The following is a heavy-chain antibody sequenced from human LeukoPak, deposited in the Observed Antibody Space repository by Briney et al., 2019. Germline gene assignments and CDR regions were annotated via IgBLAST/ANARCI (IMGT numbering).Heavy chain of an antibody. CDR2: INWNGGST. J-gene: IGHJ4*02. V-gene: IGHV3-20*04. D-gene: IGHD4-17*01. CDR1: GFTFSSYG. Sequence: GGSLRLSCAASGFTFSSYGMSWVRQAPGKGLEWVSGINWNGGSTGYADSVKGRFTISRDNAKNSLYLQMNSLRAEDTALYYCARAHDYGDYIAYPFDYWGQGTLVTVSS. CDR3: ARAHDYGDYIAYPFDY.